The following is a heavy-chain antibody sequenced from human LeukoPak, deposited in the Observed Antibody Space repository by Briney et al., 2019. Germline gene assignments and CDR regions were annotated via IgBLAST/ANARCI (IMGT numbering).Heavy chain of an antibody. J-gene: IGHJ4*02. CDR1: GGSISSYY. V-gene: IGHV4-59*01. CDR3: ARMGYSGYDSVPY. D-gene: IGHD5-12*01. CDR2: IYYSGST. Sequence: SETLSLTCTVSGGSISSYYWSWIRQPPGKGLEWIGYIYYSGSTNYNPSLKSRVTISVDTSKNQFSLKLSSVTAADTAIYYCARMGYSGYDSVPYWGQGTLVTVSS.